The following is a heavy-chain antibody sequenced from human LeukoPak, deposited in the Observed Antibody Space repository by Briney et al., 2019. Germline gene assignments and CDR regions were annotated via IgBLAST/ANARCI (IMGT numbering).Heavy chain of an antibody. CDR2: ISSSSSTI. J-gene: IGHJ3*02. V-gene: IGHV3-48*01. Sequence: GGSLRLSCAASGFTFSSYSMNWVRQAPGKGLEWVSYISSSSSTIYYADSVKGRFTISRDNAKNSLYLPMKSLRAEDTAVYYCARRSLRGEAFDIWGQGTMVTVSS. CDR1: GFTFSSYS. CDR3: ARRSLRGEAFDI.